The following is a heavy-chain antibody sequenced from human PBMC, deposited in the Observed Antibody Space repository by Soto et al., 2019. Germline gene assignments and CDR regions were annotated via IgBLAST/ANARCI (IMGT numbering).Heavy chain of an antibody. CDR3: ARNHPTTGFDY. V-gene: IGHV1-2*04. J-gene: IGHJ4*02. CDR1: GYTFTGYY. CDR2: INPNSGGT. D-gene: IGHD2-2*01. Sequence: ASVKVSCKASGYTFTGYYMHCVRQAPGQGLEWMGWINPNSGGTNYAQKFQGWVTMTRDTSISTAYMELSRLRSDDTAVYYCARNHPTTGFDYWGQGTLVTVSS.